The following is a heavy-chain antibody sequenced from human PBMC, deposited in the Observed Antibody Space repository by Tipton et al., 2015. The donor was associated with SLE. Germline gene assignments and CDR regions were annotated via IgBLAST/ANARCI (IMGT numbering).Heavy chain of an antibody. CDR2: IRYDGSNK. CDR1: GFTFSSYG. J-gene: IGHJ6*02. CDR3: ARNTPPVRNWNDQMDV. Sequence: SLRLSCAASGFTFSSYGMHWVRQAPGKGLEWVAFIRYDGSNKYYADSVKGRFTISRDNAKNSLYLQMNSLRAEDTAVYYCARNTPPVRNWNDQMDVWGQGTTVTVSS. D-gene: IGHD1-1*01. V-gene: IGHV3-33*01.